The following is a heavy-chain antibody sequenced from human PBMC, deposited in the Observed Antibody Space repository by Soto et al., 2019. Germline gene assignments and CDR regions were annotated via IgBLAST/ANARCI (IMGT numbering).Heavy chain of an antibody. V-gene: IGHV1-18*01. CDR2: ISAYNGNT. Sequence: QVQLVQSGAEVKKPGASVKVSCKASGYTFISYGISWVRQAPGQGLEWMGWISAYNGNTNYAQKELQGRVTMTTETSRSTAGTELRGLRSVDTAVYYRARDRRAGPWGGMDVWGQGTTVTVSS. D-gene: IGHD3-16*01. CDR3: ARDRRAGPWGGMDV. J-gene: IGHJ6*02. CDR1: GYTFISYG.